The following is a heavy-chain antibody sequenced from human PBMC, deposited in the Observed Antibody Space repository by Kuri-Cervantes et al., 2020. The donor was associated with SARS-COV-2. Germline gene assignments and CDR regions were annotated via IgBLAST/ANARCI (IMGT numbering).Heavy chain of an antibody. V-gene: IGHV5-10-1*01. CDR2: IDPSDSYT. D-gene: IGHD3-22*01. CDR1: GYSFTSYW. J-gene: IGHJ6*02. CDR3: ARRLEPTYYYDSSGYYYVFYYYGMDV. Sequence: GESLKISCKGSGYSFTSYWISWVRQMPGKGLEWMGRIDPSDSYTNYSPSFQGHVTISADKSISTAYLQWSRLKASDTAMYYCARRLEPTYYYDSSGYYYVFYYYGMDVWGQGTTVTVSS.